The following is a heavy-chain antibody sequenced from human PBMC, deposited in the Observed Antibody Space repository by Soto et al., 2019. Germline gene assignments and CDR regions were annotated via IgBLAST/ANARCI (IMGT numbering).Heavy chain of an antibody. CDR3: ARHPTVTEYYFDY. J-gene: IGHJ4*02. Sequence: QVHLQESGPGLVKPSETLCLTCTVSGGSISSYYWSWIRQPPGKGLEWIGYIYYSGRTNYNPSLKSRVTISVDTSKNQFSLKLTSVTAADTAVYYCARHPTVTEYYFDYWGQGTLVTVSS. CDR2: IYYSGRT. V-gene: IGHV4-59*08. D-gene: IGHD4-17*01. CDR1: GGSISSYY.